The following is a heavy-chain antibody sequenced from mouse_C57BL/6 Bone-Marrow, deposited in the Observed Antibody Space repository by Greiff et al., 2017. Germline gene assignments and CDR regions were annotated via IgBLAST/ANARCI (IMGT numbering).Heavy chain of an antibody. CDR3: ARLRQYAMDY. CDR1: GYAFTNYL. Sequence: VQLQQSGAELVRPGTSVKVSCKASGYAFTNYLIEWVKQRPGQGLEWIGVINPGSGGTNYNEKFKGKATLTADKASSTAYMLLSSLSSEDSAVNFCARLRQYAMDYWDQGTTLTVSS. D-gene: IGHD3-2*02. J-gene: IGHJ2*01. CDR2: INPGSGGT. V-gene: IGHV1-54*01.